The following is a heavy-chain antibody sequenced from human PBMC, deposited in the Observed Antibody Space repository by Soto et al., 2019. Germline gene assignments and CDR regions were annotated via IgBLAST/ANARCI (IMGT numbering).Heavy chain of an antibody. D-gene: IGHD1-26*01. V-gene: IGHV4-30-4*01. CDR3: ARAGDKNWFDP. CDR1: GGSISSGGYY. Sequence: SETLSLTCTVSGGSISSGGYYWSWIRQSPEKGLEWIGYIYYSGRTYYNPSLKSRLTISFDTSKNQFSLKLSSVTAADTAVYYCARAGDKNWFDPWGQGTLVTVAS. J-gene: IGHJ5*02. CDR2: IYYSGRT.